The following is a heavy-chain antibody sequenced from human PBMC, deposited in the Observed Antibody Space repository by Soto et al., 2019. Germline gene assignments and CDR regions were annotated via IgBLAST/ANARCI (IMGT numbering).Heavy chain of an antibody. CDR2: IRDKANSYAT. V-gene: IGHV3-73*02. CDR3: TRLYCGGDCDFDS. D-gene: IGHD2-21*02. Sequence: EVQLVESGGGLVQPGGSLKLSCAASGFTFSGSAMHWVRQASGKGLEWVGRIRDKANSYATAYTASVKGRFTISRDDSKNTAYLQMNSLKTEYTAVYYCTRLYCGGDCDFDSWGQGTLVTVSS. J-gene: IGHJ4*02. CDR1: GFTFSGSA.